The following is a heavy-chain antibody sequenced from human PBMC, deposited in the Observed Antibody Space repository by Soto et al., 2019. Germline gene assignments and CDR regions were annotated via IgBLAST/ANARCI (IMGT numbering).Heavy chain of an antibody. V-gene: IGHV4-4*07. CDR3: ARESRSELGTVEY. CDR1: GASISNYY. D-gene: IGHD1-1*01. J-gene: IGHJ4*02. CDR2: IYASGTT. Sequence: PSETLSLTCTVSGASISNYYWSWIRQPAGKGLECLGRIYASGTTTYNPSLRRRVTMSVDTSKNQFSLTLNSVTAADTAVYYCARESRSELGTVEYWGQGTLVTVSS.